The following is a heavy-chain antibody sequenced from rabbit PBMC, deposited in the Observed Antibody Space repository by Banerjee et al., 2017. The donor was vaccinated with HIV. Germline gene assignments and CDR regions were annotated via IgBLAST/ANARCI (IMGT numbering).Heavy chain of an antibody. CDR2: MHIGSGKT. Sequence: QEQLEESGGDLVKPEGSLTLTCTASGFSFSGGDYMCWVRQAPGKGLEWIACMHIGSGKTWYATWAKGRFTISKTSSTTVTLQMTSLTGADTATYFCVRESHAYGMDLWGPGTLVTVS. J-gene: IGHJ6*01. V-gene: IGHV1S45*01. CDR3: VRESHAYGMDL. CDR1: GFSFSGGDY.